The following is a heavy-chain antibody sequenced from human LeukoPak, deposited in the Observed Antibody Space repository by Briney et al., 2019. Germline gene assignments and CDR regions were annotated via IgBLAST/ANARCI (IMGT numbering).Heavy chain of an antibody. CDR2: ISSSSSYI. D-gene: IGHD5-24*01. J-gene: IGHJ4*02. Sequence: GGSLRLSCVVSGLNFSNYAMTWVRQAPGKGLEWVSSISSSSSYIYYADSVKGRFTISRDNAKNSLYLQVNSLRAEDTAVYYCARDSHRHGYNAFWGQGTLVTVSS. CDR3: ARDSHRHGYNAF. CDR1: GLNFSNYA. V-gene: IGHV3-21*01.